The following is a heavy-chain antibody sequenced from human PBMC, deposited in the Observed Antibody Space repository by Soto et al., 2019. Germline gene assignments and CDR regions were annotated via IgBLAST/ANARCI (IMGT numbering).Heavy chain of an antibody. Sequence: TSETLSLTCSVSGGSLSSLTFYWSWIRQPPGKGQDCIGYIYYNGATYSGDTYYNPAHKSRVLISVDASKNQFSLELTSVTAADTAVYYCARRGSYWFDPWGPGTQVTVSS. V-gene: IGHV4-61*01. CDR3: ARRGSYWFDP. CDR2: IYYNGAT. CDR1: GGSLSSLTFY. J-gene: IGHJ5*02.